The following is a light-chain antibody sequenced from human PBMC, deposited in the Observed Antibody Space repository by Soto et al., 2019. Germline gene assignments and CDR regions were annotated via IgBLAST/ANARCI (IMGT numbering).Light chain of an antibody. CDR1: SSDVGGYNN. Sequence: QSVLTQPASVSGSPGQSITISCTGTSSDVGGYNNVSWYQQHPGKSPKLMIYDVSNRPSGVSNRFSGSKSGNTASLTISGLQAEDEADYYFSSYTSSSTRVFGGGTKLTVL. CDR3: SSYTSSSTRV. J-gene: IGLJ2*01. CDR2: DVS. V-gene: IGLV2-14*01.